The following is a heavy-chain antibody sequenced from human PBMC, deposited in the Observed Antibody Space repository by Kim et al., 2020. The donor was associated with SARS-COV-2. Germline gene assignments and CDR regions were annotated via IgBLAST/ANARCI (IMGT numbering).Heavy chain of an antibody. V-gene: IGHV3-7*03. CDR2: IKQDGSEK. Sequence: GGSLRLSCAASGFTFSSYWMSWVRQAPGKGLEWVANIKQDGSEKYYVDSVKGRFTISRDNAKNSLYLQMNSLRAEDTAVYYCARCYSSSWYASYYYYGMDVWGQGTTVTVSS. D-gene: IGHD6-13*01. CDR3: ARCYSSSWYASYYYYGMDV. CDR1: GFTFSSYW. J-gene: IGHJ6*02.